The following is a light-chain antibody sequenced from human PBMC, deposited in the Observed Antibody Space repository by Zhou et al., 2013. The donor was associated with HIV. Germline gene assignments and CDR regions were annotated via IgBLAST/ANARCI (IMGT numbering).Light chain of an antibody. J-gene: IGKJ1*01. CDR2: AAS. V-gene: IGKV1-39*01. Sequence: DIQMTQSPSSLSVSVGDRVTITCRASQTIISYLNWYQQKPGKAPKLLIYAASSLQSGVPSRFSGSGSGTDFTLTISSLQPEDFATYYCQQSYSTPRTFGQGTKVE. CDR1: QTIISY. CDR3: QQSYSTPRT.